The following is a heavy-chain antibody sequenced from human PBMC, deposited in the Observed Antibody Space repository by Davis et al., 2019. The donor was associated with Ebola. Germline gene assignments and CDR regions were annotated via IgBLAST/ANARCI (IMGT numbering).Heavy chain of an antibody. CDR1: GFTVSTYW. CDR2: INSGGSLT. V-gene: IGHV3-74*01. CDR3: ARGARGGATSFDY. D-gene: IGHD1-26*01. Sequence: HTGGSLRLSCAASGFTVSTYWMHWVRQAPGKGLVWVSRINSGGSLTSYADSVKGRFTISRDNAKNMLYLQMDSLRAEDTAVYYCARGARGGATSFDYWGQGTLVTVSS. J-gene: IGHJ4*02.